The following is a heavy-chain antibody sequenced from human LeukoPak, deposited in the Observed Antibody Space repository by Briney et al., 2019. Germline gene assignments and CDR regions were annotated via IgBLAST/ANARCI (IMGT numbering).Heavy chain of an antibody. Sequence: PSETLSLTCTVSGGSISSSHWSWIRQPPGKKLEWIAYIYYTGSTNYNPSLKSRATISVDTSKNHFSLELSSVTAADTAVYFCARHRNDYGGNSFGDWGQGTPVTVSS. CDR1: GGSISSSH. J-gene: IGHJ4*02. CDR2: IYYTGST. V-gene: IGHV4-59*08. CDR3: ARHRNDYGGNSFGD. D-gene: IGHD4-23*01.